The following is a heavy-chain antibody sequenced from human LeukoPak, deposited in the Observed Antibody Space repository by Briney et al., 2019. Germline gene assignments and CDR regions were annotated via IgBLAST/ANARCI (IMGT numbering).Heavy chain of an antibody. CDR2: INHSGST. Sequence: PSETLSLTCAVYGGSFSGYYWSWIRQPPGKGLEWIGEINHSGSTNYNPSLKSRVTISVDTSKNQFSLKLSSVTAADTAVYYCARGQDSGSYYAIDYWGQGTLVTVSS. V-gene: IGHV4-34*01. D-gene: IGHD1-26*01. J-gene: IGHJ4*02. CDR3: ARGQDSGSYYAIDY. CDR1: GGSFSGYY.